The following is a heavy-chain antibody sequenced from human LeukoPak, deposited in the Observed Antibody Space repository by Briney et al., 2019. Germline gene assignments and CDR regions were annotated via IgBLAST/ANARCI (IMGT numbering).Heavy chain of an antibody. V-gene: IGHV3-48*02. J-gene: IGHJ2*01. D-gene: IGHD1-7*01. Sequence: PGGSLRLSCADSGFTFGSYSMNWVRQAPGKGLEWVSYISSGSSTIYYADSVKGRFTIARDNAKSSLYLQMNSLRDDDTGVYYCARNLLGYWYFDLWGRGTLVTVSS. CDR2: ISSGSSTI. CDR1: GFTFGSYS. CDR3: ARNLLGYWYFDL.